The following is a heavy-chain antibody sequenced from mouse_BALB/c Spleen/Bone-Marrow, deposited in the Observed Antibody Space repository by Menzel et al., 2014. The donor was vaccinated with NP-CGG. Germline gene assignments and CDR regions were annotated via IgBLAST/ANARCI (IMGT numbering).Heavy chain of an antibody. J-gene: IGHJ3*01. CDR2: INPDSNTI. CDR3: SRLGYYGGFAY. V-gene: IGHV4-1*02. Sequence: EVQVVESGGGLVQPGGSLKLSCAASGFDFSRYWMSWVRQAPGKGLEWIGEINPDSNTINYTPSLKDKFIISRDSAKNTLYLQMSKVRSEDTALYYCSRLGYYGGFAYWGQGTLVTVSA. D-gene: IGHD2-3*01. CDR1: GFDFSRYW.